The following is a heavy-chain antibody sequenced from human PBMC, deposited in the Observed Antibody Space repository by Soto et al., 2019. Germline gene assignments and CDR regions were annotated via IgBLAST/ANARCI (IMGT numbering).Heavy chain of an antibody. CDR1: GFSLSTSGVG. V-gene: IGHV2-5*02. Sequence: QITLKESGPALVKPTQTLTLTCTFSGFSLSTSGVGVGWIRQPPGEALEWLALIYWDDYKHFSPSLESRLTITKDTAKNQVVLTMNNMDPVDTATYYCLHKGGGDRILDYWGQGTLVTVSS. CDR2: IYWDDYK. CDR3: LHKGGGDRILDY. J-gene: IGHJ4*02. D-gene: IGHD3-16*01.